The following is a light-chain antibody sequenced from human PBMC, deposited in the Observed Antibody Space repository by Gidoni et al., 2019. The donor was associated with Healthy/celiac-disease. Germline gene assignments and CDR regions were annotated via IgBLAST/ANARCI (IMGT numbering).Light chain of an antibody. V-gene: IGLV3-19*01. CDR3: NSRDSSGNFFV. J-gene: IGLJ1*01. Sequence: SSELTQDPAVSVALGQTVRITCHGDSLRIYYASWYQQKPGQAPVLVIYGKNNRPSGIPDRFSCSSSGNTASLTITGAQAEDEADYYCNSRDSSGNFFVFGTGTKVTVL. CDR1: SLRIYY. CDR2: GKN.